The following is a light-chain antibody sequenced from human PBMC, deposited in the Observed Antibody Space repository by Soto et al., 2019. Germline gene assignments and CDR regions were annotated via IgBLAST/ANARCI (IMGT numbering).Light chain of an antibody. CDR1: QSVSNN. V-gene: IGKV3-15*01. CDR2: GAS. Sequence: ETVMTQSPATLSMSPGERATLSCRASQSVSNNLAWYQQKPGQAPRLLIYGASSRATGIPARFCGSGSGTQFTLTISSLQSEDFALYFCQQYNNWPRTLGQGTKVDIK. CDR3: QQYNNWPRT. J-gene: IGKJ1*01.